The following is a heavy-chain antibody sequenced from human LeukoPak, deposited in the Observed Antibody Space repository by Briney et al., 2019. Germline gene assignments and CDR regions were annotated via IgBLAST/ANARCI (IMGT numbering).Heavy chain of an antibody. CDR3: ASGIVGNFDY. Sequence: KPSETLSLTCAVYGGSFSGYYWSWIRQPPGKGLEWIGEINHSGSTNYNPSLKSRVTISVDTSKNQFSLKLSSVTAADTAVYYCASGIVGNFDYWGQGTLATVSS. J-gene: IGHJ4*02. CDR2: INHSGST. CDR1: GGSFSGYY. D-gene: IGHD3-22*01. V-gene: IGHV4-34*01.